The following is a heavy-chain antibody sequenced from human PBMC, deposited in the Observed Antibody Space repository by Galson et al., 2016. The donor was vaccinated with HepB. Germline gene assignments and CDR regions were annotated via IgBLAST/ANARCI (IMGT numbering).Heavy chain of an antibody. V-gene: IGHV2-70*01. D-gene: IGHD6-13*01. CDR1: GFSLSTSGMC. Sequence: PALVKPTQTLTLTCTFSGFSLSTSGMCVTWIRQPPGKALEWLGIIDWDDDKSYSTSLKTRLTISKDTSNNQVVLTLTNVDPVDTATYYCAQMGQSSSWYFDNWGQGTLVTVSS. J-gene: IGHJ4*02. CDR3: AQMGQSSSWYFDN. CDR2: IDWDDDK.